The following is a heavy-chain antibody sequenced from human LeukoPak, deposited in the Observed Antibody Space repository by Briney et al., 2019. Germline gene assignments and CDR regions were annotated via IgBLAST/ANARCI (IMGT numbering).Heavy chain of an antibody. CDR3: ARDIRGSCFDY. J-gene: IGHJ4*02. CDR2: IYHSGST. CDR1: GYSISSGYY. D-gene: IGHD2-15*01. V-gene: IGHV4-38-2*02. Sequence: PSETLSLTCAVPGYSISSGYYWGWIRQPPGKGLEWIGSIYHSGSTYYNPSLKSRVTISVDTSKNQFSLKLSSVTAADTAVYYCARDIRGSCFDYWGQGTLVTVSS.